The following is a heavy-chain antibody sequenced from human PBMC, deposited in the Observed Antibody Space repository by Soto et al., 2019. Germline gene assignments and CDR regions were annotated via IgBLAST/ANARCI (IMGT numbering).Heavy chain of an antibody. D-gene: IGHD6-13*01. CDR1: GFTFCIYS. CDR2: ISSSSSYI. V-gene: IGHV3-21*01. Sequence: VSVLLCWAASGFTFCIYSMNWVRQDSGKGLEWVSSISSSSSYIYYADSVKGRFTISRDNAKNSLYLQMNSLRAEDTAVYYCGRDRQAAGGPNWFDPWGQGTLVTVSS. J-gene: IGHJ5*02. CDR3: GRDRQAAGGPNWFDP.